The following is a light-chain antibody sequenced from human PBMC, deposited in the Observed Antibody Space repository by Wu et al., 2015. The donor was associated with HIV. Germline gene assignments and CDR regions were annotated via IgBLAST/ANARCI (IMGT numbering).Light chain of an antibody. Sequence: EIVLTQSPGTLSLTPGERATLSCRASQSVSSSYLAWYQQKPGQAPRLLIYGASSRAAGIPDRFRGSGSGTDFTLTVNRLEPEDFAVYYCQQYGSSPYSFGLGDQTGDQT. V-gene: IGKV3-20*01. CDR1: QSVSSSY. CDR2: GAS. J-gene: IGKJ2*03. CDR3: QQYGSSPYS.